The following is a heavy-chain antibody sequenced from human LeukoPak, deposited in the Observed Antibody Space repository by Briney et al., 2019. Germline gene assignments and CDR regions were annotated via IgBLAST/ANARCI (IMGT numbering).Heavy chain of an antibody. CDR3: ASWREWLRFFDY. J-gene: IGHJ4*02. Sequence: SETLSLTCTVSGGSISSSSYFWGWIGQPPGKGLEWVGRIDYTGSTYYNPSLKSRVTISVDTSKNQLCMKLQSVTAADKAVYYCASWREWLRFFDYWSQGTLVTVSS. CDR2: IDYTGST. CDR1: GGSISSSSYF. D-gene: IGHD5-12*01. V-gene: IGHV4-39*07.